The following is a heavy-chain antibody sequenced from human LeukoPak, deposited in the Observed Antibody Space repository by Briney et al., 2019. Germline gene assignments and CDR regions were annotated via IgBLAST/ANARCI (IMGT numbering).Heavy chain of an antibody. CDR2: IYYTGST. CDR1: GGSISTYY. V-gene: IGHV4-59*12. D-gene: IGHD3-10*01. J-gene: IGHJ5*02. Sequence: SETLSLTCTVSGGSISTYYWSWVRQPPGKGLEWIGYIYYTGSTNYNPSLKSRVTISVDTSKNQFSLKLSSVTAADMAVYYCASGGITMVRGVSYWFDPWGQGTLVTVSS. CDR3: ASGGITMVRGVSYWFDP.